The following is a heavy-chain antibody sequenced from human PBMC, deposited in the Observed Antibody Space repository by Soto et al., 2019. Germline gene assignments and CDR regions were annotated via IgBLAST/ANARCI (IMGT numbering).Heavy chain of an antibody. D-gene: IGHD5-18*01. J-gene: IGHJ6*02. V-gene: IGHV3-30*18. Sequence: QVQLVESGGGVVQPGRSLRLSCAASGFTFSSYGMHWVRQAPGKGLEWVAVISYDGSKEFYADSVKGRFTISRDNSKKTLYLQRNRLRAEYTAVYYCANDLRLWSQDYYHSGMDVWGQGTTVTV. CDR1: GFTFSSYG. CDR3: ANDLRLWSQDYYHSGMDV. CDR2: ISYDGSKE.